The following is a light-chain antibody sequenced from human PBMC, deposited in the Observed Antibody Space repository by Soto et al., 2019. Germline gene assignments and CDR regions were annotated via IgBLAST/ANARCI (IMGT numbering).Light chain of an antibody. J-gene: IGKJ1*01. Sequence: EIVLTQSPGTLSLSPGERATLSCRASQSVSRNYLAWYQRKPGQPPRLLIYVASSSAIHIPNSFSGSRSGSDFTLTITRLEPEDFAVYYCQQYCSSPPTFGQGTKVEI. CDR2: VAS. CDR1: QSVSRNY. CDR3: QQYCSSPPT. V-gene: IGKV3-20*01.